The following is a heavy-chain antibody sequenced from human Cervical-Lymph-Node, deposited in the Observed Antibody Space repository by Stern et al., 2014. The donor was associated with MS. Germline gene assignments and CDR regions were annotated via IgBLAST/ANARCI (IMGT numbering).Heavy chain of an antibody. J-gene: IGHJ5*02. CDR1: GFTVSSNY. Sequence: MQLVQYGGGLVQPGGSLRLSCAASGFTVSSNYMSWVRQAPGKGLEWVSVIYPGGNTYYADSVKGRFAISRDNSKNMLHLQMNSLRAEDTAVYYCARQGSIAGLFDPWGQGTLVTVSS. CDR2: IYPGGNT. D-gene: IGHD6-6*01. V-gene: IGHV3-66*04. CDR3: ARQGSIAGLFDP.